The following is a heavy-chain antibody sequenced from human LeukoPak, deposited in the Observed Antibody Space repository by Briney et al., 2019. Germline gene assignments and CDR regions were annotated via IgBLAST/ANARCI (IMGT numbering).Heavy chain of an antibody. Sequence: GGSLRLSCAASGFTFSSYSMNWVRQAPGKGLEWVSSISSSSSYIYYADSVKGRFTISRDNAKNSLYLQMNSLRVDDTGLYYCTRDIDDVLTGDDAFDVWGQGTVVTVSS. CDR3: TRDIDDVLTGDDAFDV. V-gene: IGHV3-21*03. CDR2: ISSSSSYI. J-gene: IGHJ3*01. D-gene: IGHD3-9*01. CDR1: GFTFSSYS.